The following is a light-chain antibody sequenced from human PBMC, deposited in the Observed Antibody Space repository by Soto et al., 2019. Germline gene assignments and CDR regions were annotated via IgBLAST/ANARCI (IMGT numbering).Light chain of an antibody. CDR1: QGISSS. CDR3: QQLMSYPLFT. J-gene: IGKJ3*01. V-gene: IGKV1-9*01. CDR2: AAS. Sequence: DIQLTQSPSFLSASVGDRVTITCRASQGISSSLAWYQQKPGKAPKLLIYAASTLQSGVPSRVSGSGSGTEFPLTISSLQPEDFATYYCQQLMSYPLFTFGPGTKVDIK.